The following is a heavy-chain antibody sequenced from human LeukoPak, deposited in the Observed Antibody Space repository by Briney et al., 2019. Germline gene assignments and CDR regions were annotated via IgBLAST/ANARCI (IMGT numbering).Heavy chain of an antibody. CDR2: IYHSGST. V-gene: IGHV4-38-2*02. CDR1: GYSISSGYY. Sequence: SETLSLTCAVSGYSISSGYYWGWIRQPPGKGLEWIGSIYHSGSTYYNPSLKSRVTISVDTSKNQFSLKLSSVTAADTAVYYCARDYSSSSGYAFDIWGQGTMVTVSS. D-gene: IGHD6-6*01. J-gene: IGHJ3*02. CDR3: ARDYSSSSGYAFDI.